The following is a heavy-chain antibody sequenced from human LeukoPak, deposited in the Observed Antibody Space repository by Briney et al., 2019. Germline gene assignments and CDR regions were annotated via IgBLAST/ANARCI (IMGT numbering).Heavy chain of an antibody. D-gene: IGHD6-19*01. J-gene: IGHJ6*03. V-gene: IGHV1-58*02. CDR3: AAAPHGWYYYYYYYMDV. Sequence: SVKVSCKASGFTFTSSAMQWVRQARGQRLKWIGWIVVGSGNTNYAQKFQERVTITRDMSTSTAYMELSSLRSEDTAVYYCAAAPHGWYYYYYYYMDVWGKGTTVTVSS. CDR1: GFTFTSSA. CDR2: IVVGSGNT.